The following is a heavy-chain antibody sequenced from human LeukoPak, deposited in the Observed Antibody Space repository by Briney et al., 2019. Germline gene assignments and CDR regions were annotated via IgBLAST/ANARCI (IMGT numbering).Heavy chain of an antibody. D-gene: IGHD5-12*01. J-gene: IGHJ5*02. V-gene: IGHV3-30*04. Sequence: PGGSLRLSCAASGFTFSSYAMHWVRQAPGKGLEWVAVISYDGSNKYYADSVKGRFTISRDNSKNTLYLQMNSLRAEDTAVYYCAREDIVATYNWFDPWGQGTLVTVSS. CDR3: AREDIVATYNWFDP. CDR2: ISYDGSNK. CDR1: GFTFSSYA.